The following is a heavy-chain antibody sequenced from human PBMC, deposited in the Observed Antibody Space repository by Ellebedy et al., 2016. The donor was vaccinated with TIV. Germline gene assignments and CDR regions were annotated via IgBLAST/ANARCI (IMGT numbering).Heavy chain of an antibody. V-gene: IGHV4-59*08. CDR1: GGSISSYY. J-gene: IGHJ4*02. CDR2: IYYSGST. D-gene: IGHD3-3*01. CDR3: ARAEFWSGYTYYFDY. Sequence: MPSETLSLTCTVSGGSISSYYWSWIRQPPGKGLEWIGYIYYSGSTNYNPSLKSRVTISVDTSKNQFSLKLSSVTAADTAVYYCARAEFWSGYTYYFDYWGQGTLVTVSS.